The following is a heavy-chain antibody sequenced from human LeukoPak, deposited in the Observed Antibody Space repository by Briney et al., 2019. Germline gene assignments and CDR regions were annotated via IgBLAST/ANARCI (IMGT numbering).Heavy chain of an antibody. CDR3: ARGSAYSYDFTGRERTKSRLDY. Sequence: GGSLRLSCSASGFTFSSYEMNWVRQTPGKGLEWVAVISYDGSNKYYGESVKGRFTISRDNSKNTLYLLMNSLRAEDTAVYYCARGSAYSYDFTGRERTKSRLDYWGQGTLVTVSS. CDR2: ISYDGSNK. V-gene: IGHV3-30*03. CDR1: GFTFSSYE. J-gene: IGHJ4*02. D-gene: IGHD5-18*01.